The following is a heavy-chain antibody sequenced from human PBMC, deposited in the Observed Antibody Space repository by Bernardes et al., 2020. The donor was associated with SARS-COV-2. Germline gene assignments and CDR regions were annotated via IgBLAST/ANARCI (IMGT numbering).Heavy chain of an antibody. CDR2: ISAYNGNT. Sequence: ASMKVSCKASGYTFTSYGISWVRQAPGQGLEWMGWISAYNGNTNYAQKLQGRVTMTTDTSTSTAYMELRSLRSDDTAVYYCARDRSIAAIWYYFDYWGQGTLVTVSS. CDR1: GYTFTSYG. CDR3: ARDRSIAAIWYYFDY. D-gene: IGHD6-6*01. V-gene: IGHV1-18*01. J-gene: IGHJ4*02.